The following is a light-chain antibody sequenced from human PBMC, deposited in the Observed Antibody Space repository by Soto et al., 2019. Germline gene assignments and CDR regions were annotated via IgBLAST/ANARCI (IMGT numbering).Light chain of an antibody. J-gene: IGLJ2*01. CDR3: CSHARSSIPVV. V-gene: IGLV2-23*01. Sequence: QSALTQPASVSGSPGQSITISCTGTSSDVGSYNLVSWYQQHPGKAPKLMIYEGSKRPSGVSNRFSGSKSGNTASLTISGLQAEDEADYYCCSHARSSIPVVFGGGTKLTVL. CDR1: SSDVGSYNL. CDR2: EGS.